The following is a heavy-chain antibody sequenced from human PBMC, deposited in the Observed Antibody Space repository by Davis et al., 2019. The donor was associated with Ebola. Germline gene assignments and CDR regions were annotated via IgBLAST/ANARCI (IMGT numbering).Heavy chain of an antibody. J-gene: IGHJ4*02. V-gene: IGHV3-23*01. CDR1: GFTFSSYA. Sequence: PGGSLRLSCAASGFTFSSYAMSWVRQAPGKGLEWVSAISGSGGSTYYADSVKGRFTISRDNSKNTLYLQMNSLRAEDTAVYYCARSIAARPRYFDYWGQGTLVTVSS. CDR3: ARSIAARPRYFDY. D-gene: IGHD6-6*01. CDR2: ISGSGGST.